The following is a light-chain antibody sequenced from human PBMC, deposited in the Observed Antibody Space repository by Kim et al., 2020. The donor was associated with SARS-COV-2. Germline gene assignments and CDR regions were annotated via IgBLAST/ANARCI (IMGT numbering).Light chain of an antibody. J-gene: IGLJ1*01. V-gene: IGLV2-14*01. CDR2: DVT. CDR3: NSYTTGSTYV. CDR1: ISDVGFYDY. Sequence: QSALTQSASVSGSPGQSITISCTGTISDVGFYDYVSWYQQHPGKAPKLLIHDVTDRPSGVSDRFSGSKSGNTASLTISGLQAVDGADYYCNSYTTGSTYVFGTGTKGTVL.